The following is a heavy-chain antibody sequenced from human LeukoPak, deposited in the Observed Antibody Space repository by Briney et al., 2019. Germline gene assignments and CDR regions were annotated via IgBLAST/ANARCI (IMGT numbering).Heavy chain of an antibody. CDR2: ISSSSGSI. CDR1: GFTFSDYY. CDR3: ASDSNYFSC. J-gene: IGHJ4*02. Sequence: GGSLRLSCAASGFTFSDYYMSWIRQAPGKGLEWVSYISSSSGSIYYADSVKGRYTISRDNAKNSVYLQMNSLRAEDTAVYYSASDSNYFSCWGQGTLVTVSS. V-gene: IGHV3-11*04.